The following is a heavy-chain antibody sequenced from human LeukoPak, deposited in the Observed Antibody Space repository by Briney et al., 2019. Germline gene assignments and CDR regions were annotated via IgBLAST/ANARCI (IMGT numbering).Heavy chain of an antibody. CDR2: INPSGGST. J-gene: IGHJ4*02. V-gene: IGHV1-46*01. CDR1: GYTFTSYD. D-gene: IGHD3-10*01. Sequence: GASVKVSCKASGYTFTSYDINWVRQATGQGLEWMGIINPSGGSTSYAQKFQGRVTMTRDMSTSTVYMELSSLRSEDTAVYYCARGGGVLLWFGELSYSFDYWGQGTLVTVSS. CDR3: ARGGGVLLWFGELSYSFDY.